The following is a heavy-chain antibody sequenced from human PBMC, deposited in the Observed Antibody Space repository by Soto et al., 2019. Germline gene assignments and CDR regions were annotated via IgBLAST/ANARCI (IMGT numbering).Heavy chain of an antibody. Sequence: GAPVKLSCKAPGVAFGSCSISWVRQAPRQGLEWMGGIIPIFGTVNYAQKFQGRVTITADESTSTAYMELSSLRSEDTAVYYCAIETYYYDSSGYQDAFDIWGQAIMLTVSS. J-gene: IGHJ3*02. V-gene: IGHV1-69*01. CDR3: AIETYYYDSSGYQDAFDI. CDR1: GVAFGSCS. D-gene: IGHD3-22*01. CDR2: IIPIFGTV.